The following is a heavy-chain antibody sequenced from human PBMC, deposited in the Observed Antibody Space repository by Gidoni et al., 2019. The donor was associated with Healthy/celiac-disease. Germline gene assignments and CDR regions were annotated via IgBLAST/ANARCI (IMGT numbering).Heavy chain of an antibody. CDR1: GFSLSTSGVG. CDR3: ALTTTVTTFFDY. CDR2: IYWNDDK. J-gene: IGHJ4*02. D-gene: IGHD4-4*01. Sequence: QITLKESGPTLVKPTQTLTLTCTFSGFSLSTSGVGVGWIRQPPGKALEWLALIYWNDDKRYSPSLKSRLTITKDTSKNRVVLTMTNMDPVDTATYYCALTTTVTTFFDYWGQGTLVTVSS. V-gene: IGHV2-5*01.